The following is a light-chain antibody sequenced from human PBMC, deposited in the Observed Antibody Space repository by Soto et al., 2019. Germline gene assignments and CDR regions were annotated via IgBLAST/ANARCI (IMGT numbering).Light chain of an antibody. V-gene: IGKV3-20*01. CDR2: GAA. CDR1: QSVTNSY. J-gene: IGKJ5*01. CDR3: QQYGSTPPIT. Sequence: EIVLTQSPGTLSLSPGERATRSCRASQSVTNSYLAWYQQKPGQAPRLRIYGAATRATGIPDRFSGSGSGTDFILTISRREPEDFAVYYCQQYGSTPPITFRQGTRLEI.